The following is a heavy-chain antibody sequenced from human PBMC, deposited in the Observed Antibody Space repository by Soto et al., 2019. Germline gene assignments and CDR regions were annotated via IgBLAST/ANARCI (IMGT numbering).Heavy chain of an antibody. D-gene: IGHD2-15*01. CDR3: AHKGGRGAGMDV. J-gene: IGHJ6*02. V-gene: IGHV2-5*02. Sequence: QITLKESGPTLVNPTQTLTLTCIFSGFSLTTSGVGVAWIRQPPGKALEWLALMYWDGDKRYSPFLKSRLTIPKDTSKNQVVLTMTNMDPVDTGTYYCAHKGGRGAGMDVWGQGTTVTVSS. CDR2: MYWDGDK. CDR1: GFSLTTSGVG.